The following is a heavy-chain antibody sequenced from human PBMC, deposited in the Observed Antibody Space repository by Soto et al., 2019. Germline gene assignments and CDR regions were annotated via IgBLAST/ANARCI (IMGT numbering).Heavy chain of an antibody. V-gene: IGHV4-4*07. Sequence: SEALSLTCTVSGASMNSYHWSWIRQPAGKGLEWIGHIHSSGSTNYNPSLKSRVTMSVDTSKNQFSLRLMSLTAADTAVYYCARDQGVAAAGITWFDPWGQGSLVTVSS. J-gene: IGHJ5*02. D-gene: IGHD6-13*01. CDR1: GASMNSYH. CDR2: IHSSGST. CDR3: ARDQGVAAAGITWFDP.